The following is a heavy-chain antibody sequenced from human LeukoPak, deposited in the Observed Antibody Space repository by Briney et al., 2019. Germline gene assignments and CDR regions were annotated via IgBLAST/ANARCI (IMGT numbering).Heavy chain of an antibody. J-gene: IGHJ6*03. D-gene: IGHD2-8*01. Sequence: ASVKVSCKASGYTFTSYGISWVRQAPGQGLEWMGWISAYNGNTNYAQKLQGRVTMTTDTSTSTAYMELRSLRSDDTAVYYCARVMLRPYVYYMDVWGKGTTVTVSS. V-gene: IGHV1-18*01. CDR2: ISAYNGNT. CDR1: GYTFTSYG. CDR3: ARVMLRPYVYYMDV.